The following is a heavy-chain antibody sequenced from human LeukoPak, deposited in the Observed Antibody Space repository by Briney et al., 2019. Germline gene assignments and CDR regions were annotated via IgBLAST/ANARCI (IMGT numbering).Heavy chain of an antibody. J-gene: IGHJ4*02. Sequence: SETLSLTCTVSGVSINSYDWSWVRQPPGKGLECIGFLHYSGLTNYSPSLKSRVTISVDTSKKQFSLNLSSVTAADTAVYYCTRGVGTPLTTHFDYWGQGILVTVSS. D-gene: IGHD1-7*01. CDR1: GVSINSYD. CDR2: LHYSGLT. CDR3: TRGVGTPLTTHFDY. V-gene: IGHV4-59*01.